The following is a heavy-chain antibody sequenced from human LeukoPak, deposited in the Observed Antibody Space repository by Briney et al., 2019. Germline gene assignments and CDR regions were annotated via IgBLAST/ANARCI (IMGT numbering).Heavy chain of an antibody. D-gene: IGHD3-10*01. CDR2: IYYSGST. CDR3: ARDLRWELIPWFDP. J-gene: IGHJ5*02. V-gene: IGHV4-59*01. Sequence: PSETLSLTCTVSGGSISSYYWSWIRQPPGKGLEWIGCIYYSGSTNYNPSLKSRVTISVDTSKNQFSLKLSSVTAADTAVYYCARDLRWELIPWFDPWGQGTLVTVSS. CDR1: GGSISSYY.